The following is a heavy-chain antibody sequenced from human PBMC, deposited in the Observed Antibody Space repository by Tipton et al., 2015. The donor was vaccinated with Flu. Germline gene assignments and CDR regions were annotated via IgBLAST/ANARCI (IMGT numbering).Heavy chain of an antibody. Sequence: TLSLTCSVSSGSISSSQYYWVWIRQPPGKGLEWIGSIFYSGITYYNASLKSRVTISVDTSKNQFSLKLNSVTAADTAFYFCGRVPDYWGPGTLVTVSS. CDR2: IFYSGIT. V-gene: IGHV4-39*07. CDR1: SGSISSSQYY. CDR3: GRVPDY. J-gene: IGHJ4*02.